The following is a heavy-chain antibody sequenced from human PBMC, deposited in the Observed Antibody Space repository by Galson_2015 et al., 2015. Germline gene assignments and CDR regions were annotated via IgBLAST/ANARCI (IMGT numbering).Heavy chain of an antibody. V-gene: IGHV1-46*01. CDR2: INPSGGST. D-gene: IGHD3-3*01. J-gene: IGHJ5*02. CDR1: GYTFTSYY. CDR3: ARSITVFGVVIPTGGKNWFDP. Sequence: SVKVSCKASGYTFTSYYMHWVRQAPGQGLEWMGIINPSGGSTIYAQKFQGRVTMTRDTSTSTVYMELSSLRSEDTAVYYCARSITVFGVVIPTGGKNWFDPWGQGTLVTVSS.